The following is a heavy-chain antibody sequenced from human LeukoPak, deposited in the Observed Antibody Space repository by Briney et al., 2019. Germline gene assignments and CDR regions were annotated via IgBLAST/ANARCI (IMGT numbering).Heavy chain of an antibody. V-gene: IGHV4-61*02. J-gene: IGHJ5*02. CDR3: ARDQYYYGSGLDP. CDR1: GGSISSGSYY. D-gene: IGHD3-10*01. Sequence: SETLSLTCTVSGGSISSGSYYWSWIRQPSGKGLEWIGRIYASGSTNYNPSLKSRVTISVDTSKNQFSLKLSSVTAADTAVYYCARDQYYYGSGLDPWGQGTLVTVSS. CDR2: IYASGST.